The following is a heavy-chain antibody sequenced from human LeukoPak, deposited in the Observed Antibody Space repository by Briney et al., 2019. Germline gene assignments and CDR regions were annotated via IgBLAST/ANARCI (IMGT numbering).Heavy chain of an antibody. CDR1: GGSISSGGYY. D-gene: IGHD5-18*01. J-gene: IGHJ4*02. CDR2: IYYSGGT. V-gene: IGHV4-31*03. Sequence: PSETLSLTCTVSGGSISSGGYYWSWIRQHPGKGLEWIGYIYYSGGTYYNPSLKSRVTISVDTSKNQFSLKLSSVTAADTAVYYCARSTIRLWSYNDYFDYWGQGTLVTVSS. CDR3: ARSTIRLWSYNDYFDY.